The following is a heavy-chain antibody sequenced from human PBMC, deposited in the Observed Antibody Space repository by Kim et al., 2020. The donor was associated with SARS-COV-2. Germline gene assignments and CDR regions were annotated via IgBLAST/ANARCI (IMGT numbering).Heavy chain of an antibody. D-gene: IGHD2-2*01. J-gene: IGHJ6*02. Sequence: RFTTSRDNSKNTLYLQMNSLRAEDTAVYYCAKIMGSCSSTSCRYYYGMDVWGQGTTVTVSS. V-gene: IGHV3-23*01. CDR3: AKIMGSCSSTSCRYYYGMDV.